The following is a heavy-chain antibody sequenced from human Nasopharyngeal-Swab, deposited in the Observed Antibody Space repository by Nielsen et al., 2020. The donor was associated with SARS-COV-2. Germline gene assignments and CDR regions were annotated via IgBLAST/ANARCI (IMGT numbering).Heavy chain of an antibody. CDR1: GFTFSSYG. Sequence: GESLKISCAASGFTFSSYGMHWVRQAPGKGLEWVAVIWYDGSNKYYADSVKGRFTISRDNSKSTLYLQMNSLRAEDTAVYYCARDLGGAAAGTDYWGQGILVTVSS. D-gene: IGHD6-13*01. V-gene: IGHV3-33*01. CDR3: ARDLGGAAAGTDY. J-gene: IGHJ4*02. CDR2: IWYDGSNK.